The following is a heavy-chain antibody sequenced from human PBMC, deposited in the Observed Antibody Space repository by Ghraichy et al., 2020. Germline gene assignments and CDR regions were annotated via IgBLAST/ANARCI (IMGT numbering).Heavy chain of an antibody. D-gene: IGHD3-9*01. CDR2: IVGGAGRA. J-gene: IGHJ4*02. CDR1: GLTFRSFA. V-gene: IGHV3-23*01. CDR3: TKGRLPGGVDWTFDF. Sequence: GGSLRLSCAASGLTFRSFAFNWFRQAPGKGLEWVSVIVGGAGRAYYTDSVKGRFSMSRDNSTHTIYLQLNSLRVADTAVYYCTKGRLPGGVDWTFDFWGQGTLVTVSS.